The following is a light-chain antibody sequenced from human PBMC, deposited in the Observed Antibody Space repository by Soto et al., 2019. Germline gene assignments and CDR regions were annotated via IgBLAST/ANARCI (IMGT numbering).Light chain of an antibody. CDR3: SSYTSSSTLGVV. CDR1: SSDVGGYNY. J-gene: IGLJ2*01. Sequence: QSALTQPASVSGSPGQSITISCTGTSSDVGGYNYVSWYQQHPGKAPKLMIYDVRNRPSGVSSRFSGSKSGNTAYLTITGLQAEDEADYYCSSYTSSSTLGVVFGGGTKLT. V-gene: IGLV2-14*01. CDR2: DVR.